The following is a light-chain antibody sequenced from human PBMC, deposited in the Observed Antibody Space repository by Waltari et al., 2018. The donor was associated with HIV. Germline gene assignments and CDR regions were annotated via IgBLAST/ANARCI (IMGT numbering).Light chain of an antibody. CDR3: AVWDDSVNGYV. V-gene: IGLV1-44*01. Sequence: QSALTQPPSTSGTPGQRVTISCSGSSDTIGKYVVNWFQQVPGTAPKLLVSGRDQRPSGVPDRFSGSKSGTSGSLAISGLQSEDEGDYYCAVWDDSVNGYVFGTGTKVTVL. CDR1: SDTIGKYV. CDR2: GRD. J-gene: IGLJ1*01.